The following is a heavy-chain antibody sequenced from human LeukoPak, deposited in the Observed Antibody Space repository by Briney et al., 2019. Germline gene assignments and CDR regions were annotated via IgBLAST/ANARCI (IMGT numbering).Heavy chain of an antibody. Sequence: PGGSLRLSCAASRFTFSSYEMNWVRQAPGKGLEWVAVISYDGSNKYYADSVKGRFTISRDNSKNTLYLQMNSLRAEGTAVYYCAKDHYYDSSGYYYGEGGVDYWGQGTLVTVSS. CDR2: ISYDGSNK. CDR3: AKDHYYDSSGYYYGEGGVDY. D-gene: IGHD3-22*01. J-gene: IGHJ4*02. V-gene: IGHV3-30*18. CDR1: RFTFSSYE.